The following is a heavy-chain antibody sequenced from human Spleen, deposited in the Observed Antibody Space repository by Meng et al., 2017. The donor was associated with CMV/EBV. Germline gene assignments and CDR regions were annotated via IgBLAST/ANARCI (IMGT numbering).Heavy chain of an antibody. J-gene: IGHJ4*02. CDR1: GGSISRSSDY. CDR3: ARVLVGAVDY. D-gene: IGHD1-26*01. Sequence: SETLSLTCTVSGGSISRSSDYWGWIRQPPGKGLEWIATLYYTGNTYYNPSLESRLSISVDTSKNQFSLKVTSVTAAGTAVYYCARVLVGAVDYWGQGTLVTVSS. V-gene: IGHV4-39*07. CDR2: LYYTGNT.